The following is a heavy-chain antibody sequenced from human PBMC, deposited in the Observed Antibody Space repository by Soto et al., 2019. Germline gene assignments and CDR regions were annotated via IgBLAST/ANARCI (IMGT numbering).Heavy chain of an antibody. Sequence: PSETLCLTCTVSGGSMNTYDLGWIRQTPGKGLEWIGTIFYSGTTYYYNPSLKSRVIISVDTSKNQFSLRLNSVTAADTAVYYCARRTGVGGSWFFDYWGQGTLVTVSS. D-gene: IGHD3-10*01. CDR1: GGSMNTYD. CDR3: ARRTGVGGSWFFDY. CDR2: IFYSGTT. V-gene: IGHV4-39*01. J-gene: IGHJ4*02.